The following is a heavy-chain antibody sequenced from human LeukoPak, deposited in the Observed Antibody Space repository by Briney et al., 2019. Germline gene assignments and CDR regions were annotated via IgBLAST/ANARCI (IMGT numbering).Heavy chain of an antibody. J-gene: IGHJ6*03. Sequence: ASVKVSCKASGCTFTSYDINWVRQATGQGLEWMGWMNPNSGNTGYAQKFQGRVTMTRNTSISTAYMELSSLRSEDTAVYYCARGRGVGATRQYYYYYYYMDVWGKGTTVTVSS. D-gene: IGHD1-26*01. CDR3: ARGRGVGATRQYYYYYYYMDV. CDR1: GCTFTSYD. V-gene: IGHV1-8*01. CDR2: MNPNSGNT.